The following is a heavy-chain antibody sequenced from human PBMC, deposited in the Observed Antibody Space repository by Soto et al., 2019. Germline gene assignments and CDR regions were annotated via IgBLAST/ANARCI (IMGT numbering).Heavy chain of an antibody. J-gene: IGHJ6*02. D-gene: IGHD6-19*01. CDR2: INPNSGGT. CDR1: GYTFTGYY. CDR3: ERDVAPTPSHSPVGDMAVAGTPWGMDV. Sequence: ASVKVSCKASGYTFTGYYMHWVRQAPEQGLEWMGWINPNSGGTNYAQKFQGWVTMTRDTSISTAYMELSRLRSDDTAVYYCERDVAPTPSHSPVGDMAVAGTPWGMDVSGQGSTVTVSS. V-gene: IGHV1-2*04.